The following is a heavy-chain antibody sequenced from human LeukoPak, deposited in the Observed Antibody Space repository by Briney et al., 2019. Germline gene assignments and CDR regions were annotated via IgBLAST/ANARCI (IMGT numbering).Heavy chain of an antibody. CDR2: IIPIFGTA. CDR3: ARGFTYYDILTGYYTVAEYFQH. V-gene: IGHV1-69*13. Sequence: GASVKVSCKASGGTFSSYAISWVRQAPGQGLEWMGGIIPIFGTANYAQKFQGRVTITADESTSTAYMELSNLRSEDTAVYYCARGFTYYDILTGYYTVAEYFQHWGQGTLVTVSS. J-gene: IGHJ1*01. CDR1: GGTFSSYA. D-gene: IGHD3-9*01.